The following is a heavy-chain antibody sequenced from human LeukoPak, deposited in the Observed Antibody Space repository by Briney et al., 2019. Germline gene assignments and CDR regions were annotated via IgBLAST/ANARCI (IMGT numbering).Heavy chain of an antibody. CDR3: ARYGDYLDGSGTYYPPFDN. J-gene: IGHJ4*02. CDR2: MFYSGST. V-gene: IGHV4-39*01. D-gene: IGHD3-10*01. Sequence: RSETLSPTCTVSGGSISSHSYYWGWIRQPPGKGLEWIGSMFYSGSTNYNPSLKRRVTISVDTSKNQFSLRLSSVTAADTAMYYCARYGDYLDGSGTYYPPFDNWGQGNLVTASS. CDR1: GGSISSHSYY.